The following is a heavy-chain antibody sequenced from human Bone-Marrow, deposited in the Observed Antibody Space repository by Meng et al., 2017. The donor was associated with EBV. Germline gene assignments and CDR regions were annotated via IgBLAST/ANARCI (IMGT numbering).Heavy chain of an antibody. CDR2: IYYSGST. Sequence: QVQRRESGPGMMKPSHTLSLSCTVSCGSISSGCYYWRWVRQSPGKGLEWIGYIYYSGSTYYNPSLKSRVTISVDTSKNQFSLKLSSVTVADTAVYYCAREGRYYYDSSGVDYWGQGTLVTVSS. D-gene: IGHD3-22*01. J-gene: IGHJ4*02. V-gene: IGHV4-30-4*01. CDR1: CGSISSGCYY. CDR3: AREGRYYYDSSGVDY.